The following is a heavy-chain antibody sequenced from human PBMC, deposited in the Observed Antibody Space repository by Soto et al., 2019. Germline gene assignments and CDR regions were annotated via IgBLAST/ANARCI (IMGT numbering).Heavy chain of an antibody. J-gene: IGHJ4*02. CDR3: ASHDYGGSGAY. CDR2: IGTHNGNT. CDR1: GYTFTSYG. Sequence: ASVKVSCKASGYTFTSYGISWVRQAPGQGLEWMGWIGTHNGNTNYARRFQGRVTMTTDSSTSTAYMELRSLRSDDTAVYYCASHDYGGSGAYWGQGTLVTVSS. D-gene: IGHD4-17*01. V-gene: IGHV1-18*01.